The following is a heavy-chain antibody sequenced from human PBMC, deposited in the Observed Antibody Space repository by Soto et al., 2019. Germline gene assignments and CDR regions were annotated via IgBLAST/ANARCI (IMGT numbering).Heavy chain of an antibody. J-gene: IGHJ4*02. Sequence: QVQLVESGGGVVQPGRSLRLSCAASGFTFSSYAMHWVRQAPGKGLEWVAVISYDGSNKYYADSVKGRFTISRDNSKNTLYLQMNSLRAEDTAVHYCARARLVTVTTWLDYWGQGTLVTVSS. CDR3: ARARLVTVTTWLDY. D-gene: IGHD4-17*01. CDR2: ISYDGSNK. CDR1: GFTFSSYA. V-gene: IGHV3-30-3*01.